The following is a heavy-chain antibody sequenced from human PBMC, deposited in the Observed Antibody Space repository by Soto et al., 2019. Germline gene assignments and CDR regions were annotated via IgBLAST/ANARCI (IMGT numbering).Heavy chain of an antibody. CDR2: IYTSGST. D-gene: IGHD3-3*01. J-gene: IGHJ4*02. Sequence: PSETLSLTCTVSGGSISYYWSWIRQPAGKGLERIGRIYTSGSTNYNPSLKSRVTMSIDTSKNQFSLELTSVTAADTAVYFCARGIVDFWSGRHFFDYWGQGTLVTVSS. V-gene: IGHV4-4*07. CDR1: GGSISYY. CDR3: ARGIVDFWSGRHFFDY.